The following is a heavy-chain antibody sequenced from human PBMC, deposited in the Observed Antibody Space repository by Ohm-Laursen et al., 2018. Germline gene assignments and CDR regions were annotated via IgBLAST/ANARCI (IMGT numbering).Heavy chain of an antibody. CDR3: ARGPIVVVPAAIRGIDY. CDR2: INHSGST. D-gene: IGHD2-2*02. V-gene: IGHV4-34*01. Sequence: SDTLSLTCAVYGGSFSGYYWSWIRQPPGKGLEWIGEINHSGSTNYNPSLKSRVTISVDTSKNQFSLKLSSVTAADTAVYYCARGPIVVVPAAIRGIDYWGQGTLVTVSS. CDR1: GGSFSGYY. J-gene: IGHJ4*02.